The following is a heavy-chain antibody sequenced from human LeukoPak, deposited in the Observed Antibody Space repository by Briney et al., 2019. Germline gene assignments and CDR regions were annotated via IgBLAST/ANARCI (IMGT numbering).Heavy chain of an antibody. CDR3: ARGTTVTTYYFDY. D-gene: IGHD4-17*01. CDR1: GGSISSGGYY. CDR2: IYYSGST. V-gene: IGHV4-31*03. Sequence: SQTLSLTCTVSGGSISSGGYYWSWIRQHPGKGLEWIRYIYYSGSTYYNPSLKSRVTISVDTSKNQFSLKLSSVTAADTAVYYCARGTTVTTYYFDYWGQGTLVTVSS. J-gene: IGHJ4*02.